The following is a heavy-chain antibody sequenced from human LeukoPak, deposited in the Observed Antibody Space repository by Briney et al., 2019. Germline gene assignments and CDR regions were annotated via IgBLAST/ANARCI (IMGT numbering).Heavy chain of an antibody. CDR2: FSGSGGST. J-gene: IGHJ4*02. Sequence: GGSLRLSCAASGFTFSIYAMSWVRQAPGKGLEWVSAFSGSGGSTYYADSVKGRFPISTEHSKNPLYLQMNSLRAEDTAVYYCARSGLSRFDYWGQGTLVTVSS. V-gene: IGHV3-23*01. CDR3: ARSGLSRFDY. CDR1: GFTFSIYA. D-gene: IGHD4/OR15-4a*01.